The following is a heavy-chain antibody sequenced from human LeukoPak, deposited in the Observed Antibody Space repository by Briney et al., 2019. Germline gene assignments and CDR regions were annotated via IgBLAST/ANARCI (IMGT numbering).Heavy chain of an antibody. CDR3: ARLGVTLPL. V-gene: IGHV4-4*09. CDR1: GSSISGYY. D-gene: IGHD3-16*01. CDR2: IYTSGST. Sequence: SETLSLTCTVSGSSISGYYWSWIRQPPGKGLEWIGYIYTSGSTNYNPSLKSRVTISVDTSKNQFSLKLSSVTAADTAVYYCARLGVTLPLWGQGTLVTVSS. J-gene: IGHJ4*02.